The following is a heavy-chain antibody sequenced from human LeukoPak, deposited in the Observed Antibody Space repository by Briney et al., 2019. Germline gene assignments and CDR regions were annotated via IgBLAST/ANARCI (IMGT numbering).Heavy chain of an antibody. CDR1: GYTFTSYD. D-gene: IGHD2-21*01. CDR3: ARDRDYSPDY. CDR2: ISAYSGNT. Sequence: ASVKVSCKASGYTFTSYDINWVRQATGQGLEWMGWISAYSGNTIYAQKLQGRVTMTTDTSTTTAYMELRSLRSDDTAVYYCARDRDYSPDYWGQGTLVTVSS. J-gene: IGHJ4*02. V-gene: IGHV1-18*01.